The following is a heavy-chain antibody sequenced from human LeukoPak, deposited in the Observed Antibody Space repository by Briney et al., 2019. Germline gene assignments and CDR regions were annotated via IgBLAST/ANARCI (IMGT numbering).Heavy chain of an antibody. J-gene: IGHJ3*02. CDR1: GFSVSTSY. D-gene: IGHD3-10*01. CDR2: IYSGGNT. CDR3: ARDQREFDAFDI. Sequence: GGSLRLSCVASGFSVSTSYMNWVRQPPGRGQEWVSVIYSGGNTYYTDSVKGRFIISRDNSKNTIDLRMNSLRAEDTAVYYCARDQREFDAFDIWGPGTMVTVSS. V-gene: IGHV3-53*01.